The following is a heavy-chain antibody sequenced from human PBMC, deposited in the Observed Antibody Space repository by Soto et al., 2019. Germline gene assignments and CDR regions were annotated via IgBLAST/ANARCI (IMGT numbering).Heavy chain of an antibody. J-gene: IGHJ6*02. D-gene: IGHD4-17*01. Sequence: QVQLQESGPGLVKPSQTLSLTCTVSGGPITNYWSWIRQHPGKGLELIGYIYDSGSTYYNPSLKSRVTMSLDTSKHQLSLKLTSVTAADTAVYYCARVNLDYVTGMDVWGQGTTVTVSS. CDR2: IYDSGST. V-gene: IGHV4-31*03. CDR3: ARVNLDYVTGMDV. CDR1: GGPITNY.